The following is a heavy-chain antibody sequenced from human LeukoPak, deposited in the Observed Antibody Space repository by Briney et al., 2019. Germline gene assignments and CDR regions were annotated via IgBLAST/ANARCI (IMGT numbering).Heavy chain of an antibody. J-gene: IGHJ4*02. CDR2: IIPIFGTA. V-gene: IGHV1-69*05. Sequence: GASVKVSCKASGGTFSSYAISWVRQAPGQGLEWMGGIIPIFGTANYAQKFQGRVTITTDESTSTAYMELSSLRSEDTAVYYCARLSGLSLRVSHFDYWGQGTLVTVSS. CDR3: ARLSGLSLRVSHFDY. CDR1: GGTFSSYA. D-gene: IGHD4-23*01.